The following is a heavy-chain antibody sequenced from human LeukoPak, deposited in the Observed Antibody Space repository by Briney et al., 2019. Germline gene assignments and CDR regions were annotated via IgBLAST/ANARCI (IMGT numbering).Heavy chain of an antibody. CDR2: ISGSGGAT. J-gene: IGHJ4*02. CDR1: GFTFSTYG. V-gene: IGHV3-23*01. CDR3: ARGGVDHYGSRTYYLMYYFDH. Sequence: PGGSLRLSCAASGFTFSTYGMSWVRQAPGKGLEWVSGISGSGGATYYADSVKGRFTVSRDDPHNTLYLQMNSVRAEDTAVYFCARGGVDHYGSRTYYLMYYFDHWGQGALVTVSS. D-gene: IGHD3-10*01.